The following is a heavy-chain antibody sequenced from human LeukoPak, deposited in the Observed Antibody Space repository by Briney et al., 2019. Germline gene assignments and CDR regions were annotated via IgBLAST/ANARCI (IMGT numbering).Heavy chain of an antibody. CDR3: ARRYCSGDSCLDF. Sequence: GESLKISCKGSGYSFTTYWISWVRQMPGKGLEWMGIIYPGDSDTRYSPSFQGQVTISADKSISTAYLQWSSLKASDSAMYYCARRYCSGDSCLDFWGQGTLVTVSS. CDR2: IYPGDSDT. J-gene: IGHJ4*02. CDR1: GYSFTTYW. V-gene: IGHV5-51*01. D-gene: IGHD2-15*01.